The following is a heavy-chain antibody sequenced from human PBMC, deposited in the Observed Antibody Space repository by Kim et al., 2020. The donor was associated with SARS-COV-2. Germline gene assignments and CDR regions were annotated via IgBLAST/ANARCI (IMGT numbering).Heavy chain of an antibody. Sequence: GGSLRLSCAASGFTFSSYVMHWVRQAPGKGLEWVAVISYDGSNKYYADSVKGRFTISRDNSKNTLYLQMNSLRAEDTAMYYCARTPGYCSSTSCYTDFDYWGQGTRVTVSS. J-gene: IGHJ4*02. CDR2: ISYDGSNK. D-gene: IGHD2-2*02. CDR1: GFTFSSYV. V-gene: IGHV3-30-3*01. CDR3: ARTPGYCSSTSCYTDFDY.